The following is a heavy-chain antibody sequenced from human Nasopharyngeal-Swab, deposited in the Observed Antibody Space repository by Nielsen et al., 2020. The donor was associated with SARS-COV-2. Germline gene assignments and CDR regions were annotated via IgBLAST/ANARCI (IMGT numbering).Heavy chain of an antibody. V-gene: IGHV4-31*03. CDR2: IYYNGST. CDR3: ARAPTRHYYDSSGYSS. Sequence: SETLSLTCTVSGGSISSGGYYWSWIRQHPGKGLEWIGYIYYNGSTYYNPSLKSRVTISVDTSKNQFSLKLSSVTAADTAVYYCARAPTRHYYDSSGYSSWGQGTLVTVSS. CDR1: GGSISSGGYY. J-gene: IGHJ4*02. D-gene: IGHD3-22*01.